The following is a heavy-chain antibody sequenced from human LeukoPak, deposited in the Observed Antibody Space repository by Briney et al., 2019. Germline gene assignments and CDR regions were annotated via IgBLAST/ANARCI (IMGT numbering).Heavy chain of an antibody. J-gene: IGHJ5*02. CDR1: GGSISSGDYY. CDR3: ARGLWPSNWFDP. Sequence: PSETLSLTCTVSGGSISSGDYYWSWIRQPPGKGLEWIGYIYYSGSTYYNPSLKSRVTISVDTSKNQFSLKLSSVTAADTAVYYCARGLWPSNWFDPWGQGTLVTVSS. D-gene: IGHD2/OR15-2a*01. CDR2: IYYSGST. V-gene: IGHV4-30-4*01.